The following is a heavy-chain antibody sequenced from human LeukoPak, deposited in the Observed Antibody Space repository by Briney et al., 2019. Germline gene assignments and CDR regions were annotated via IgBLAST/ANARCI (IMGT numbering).Heavy chain of an antibody. J-gene: IGHJ4*02. CDR1: GFTFNHYA. CDR2: ISSSGDSA. D-gene: IGHD1-26*01. CDR3: VKHGACGGTYGPLDY. Sequence: GGSPRLSCSPSGFTFNHYAMHGVRQAPGKGLEYVSGISSSGDSAYYADSVKGRITISRENSRNMLYLQMSSLRAEDTAVYYCVKHGACGGTYGPLDYCSRGTLVTVSS. V-gene: IGHV3-64D*06.